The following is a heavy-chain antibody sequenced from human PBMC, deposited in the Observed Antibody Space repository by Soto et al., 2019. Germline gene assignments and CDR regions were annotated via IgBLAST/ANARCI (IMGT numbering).Heavy chain of an antibody. Sequence: EVQLVESGGGLVQPGRSLRLSCAASGFTFDDYAMHWVRQAPGKGLEWVSGISWNSGSIGYADSVKGRFTISRDNAKNSLYLQMNSLRAEDTALYYCAKVALVTIAWGYFDYWGQGTLVTVSS. CDR3: AKVALVTIAWGYFDY. CDR2: ISWNSGSI. V-gene: IGHV3-9*01. J-gene: IGHJ4*02. CDR1: GFTFDDYA. D-gene: IGHD3-16*01.